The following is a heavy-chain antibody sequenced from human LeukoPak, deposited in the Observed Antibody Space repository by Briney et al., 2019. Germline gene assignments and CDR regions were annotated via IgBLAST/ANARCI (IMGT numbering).Heavy chain of an antibody. CDR2: ISYDGSNK. J-gene: IGHJ6*02. D-gene: IGHD4-17*01. CDR1: GFTFSSYG. V-gene: IGHV3-30*18. CDR3: AKDRGYGDAEGYGTDV. Sequence: GGSLRLSCAASGFTFSSYGMHWVRQAPGKGLEWVAVISYDGSNKYYADSVKGRFTISRDNSKNTLYLQMNSLRAEDTAVYYCAKDRGYGDAEGYGTDVWGQGTTVTVSS.